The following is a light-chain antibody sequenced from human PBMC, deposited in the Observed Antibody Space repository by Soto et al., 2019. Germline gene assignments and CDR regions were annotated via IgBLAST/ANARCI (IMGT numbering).Light chain of an antibody. Sequence: EIVLTQSPATLSLSPGERATLSCRASQSVSSYLAWYQHKPSQAPRLLIYDASNRATGIPARFSGSGSGTEFTRTISSIEPEDFAVYYCQQRSNWPPLTFVGGTKVEIK. J-gene: IGKJ4*01. CDR1: QSVSSY. CDR2: DAS. V-gene: IGKV3-11*01. CDR3: QQRSNWPPLT.